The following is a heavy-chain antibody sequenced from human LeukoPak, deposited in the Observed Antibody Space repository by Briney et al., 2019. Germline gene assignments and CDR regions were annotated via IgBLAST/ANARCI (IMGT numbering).Heavy chain of an antibody. J-gene: IGHJ4*02. D-gene: IGHD6-13*01. Sequence: GGSLRLSCVASGFTFSSYVMSWVRQAPGKGLEWVSAISGSGGGTYYADSVKGRFTISRDNSKNTLYLQSSSLRAEDTAVYYCARRGAAGTYYFDYWGQGTLVTVSS. CDR1: GFTFSSYV. V-gene: IGHV3-23*01. CDR3: ARRGAAGTYYFDY. CDR2: ISGSGGGT.